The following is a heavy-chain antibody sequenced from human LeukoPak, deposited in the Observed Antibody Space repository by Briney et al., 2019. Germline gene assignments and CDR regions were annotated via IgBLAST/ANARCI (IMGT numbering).Heavy chain of an antibody. CDR2: IYYSGST. V-gene: IGHV4-59*01. Sequence: SETLSLTCTVSGGSISSYCWSWIRQPPGKGLEWIGYIYYSGSTNYNPSLKSRVTISVDTSKNQFSLKLSSVTAADTAVYYCARVPLIDAFDIWGQGTMVTVSS. CDR1: GGSISSYC. J-gene: IGHJ3*02. CDR3: ARVPLIDAFDI.